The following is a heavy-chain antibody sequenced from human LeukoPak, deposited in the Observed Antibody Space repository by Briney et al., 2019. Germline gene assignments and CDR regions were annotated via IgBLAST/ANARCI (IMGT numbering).Heavy chain of an antibody. V-gene: IGHV4-34*01. D-gene: IGHD2-2*01. CDR2: INHSGST. CDR1: GGSFSGFH. CDR3: ARGGGCSSTSCYYVDY. Sequence: PSETLSLTCAVYGGSFSGFHWSWIRQPPGKGQEWIGEINHSGSTNYNPSLKSRVTISVDRSKNQFALKLSSVTAADTAVYYCARGGGCSSTSCYYVDYWGQGTLVTVSS. J-gene: IGHJ4*02.